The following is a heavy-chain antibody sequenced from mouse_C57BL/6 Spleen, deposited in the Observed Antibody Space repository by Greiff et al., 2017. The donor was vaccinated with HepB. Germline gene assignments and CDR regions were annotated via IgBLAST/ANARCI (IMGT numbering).Heavy chain of an antibody. CDR1: GFTFRDYG. D-gene: IGHD1-1*01. J-gene: IGHJ2*01. Sequence: EVQVVESGGGLVKPGGSLKLSCAASGFTFRDYGMHWVRQAPEKGLEWVAYISSGSSTIYYADTVKGRFTISRDNAKNTLFLQMTSLRSEDTAMYYCAREDYYGSSSYFDYWGQGTTLTVSS. V-gene: IGHV5-17*01. CDR2: ISSGSSTI. CDR3: AREDYYGSSSYFDY.